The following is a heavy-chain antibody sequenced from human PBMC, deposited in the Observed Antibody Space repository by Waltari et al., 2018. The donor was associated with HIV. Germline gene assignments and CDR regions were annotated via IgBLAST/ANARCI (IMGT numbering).Heavy chain of an antibody. CDR3: AKAVGDTSGRYWGGDV. V-gene: IGHV3-48*03. J-gene: IGHJ6*02. CDR2: MSAGGTK. D-gene: IGHD6-19*01. Sequence: EVQLVESGGGLVQPGGSLRLSCAGSGFTFRNYEMTWVRQAPGKGLEWISYMSAGGTKYYADSVKGRFSISRDNAKNSLYLQMNSLRAEDTAVYYCAKAVGDTSGRYWGGDVWGQGTTVTVSS. CDR1: GFTFRNYE.